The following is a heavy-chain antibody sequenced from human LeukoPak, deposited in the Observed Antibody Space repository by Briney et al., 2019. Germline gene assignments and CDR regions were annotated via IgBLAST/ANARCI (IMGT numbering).Heavy chain of an antibody. CDR1: GYTITNNY. CDR2: INPSGTGT. V-gene: IGHV1-46*01. J-gene: IGHJ4*02. D-gene: IGHD3-9*01. Sequence: GASVKVSCKASGYTITNNYMHWVRQAPGQGLEWMGVINPSGTGTSYAQKFQGSVTMTRNTSISTAYMELSSLRSEDTAVYYCARGGWLVLRYFDYWGQGTLVTASS. CDR3: ARGGWLVLRYFDY.